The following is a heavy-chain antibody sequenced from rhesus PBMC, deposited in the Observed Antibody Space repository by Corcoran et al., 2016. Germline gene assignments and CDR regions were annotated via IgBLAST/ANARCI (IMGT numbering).Heavy chain of an antibody. CDR3: TRETTGFEF. Sequence: EVQLVESGGGLVQPGGSLRLSCAASGFTFSGYDMNWVRQAPGKGLEWVSYISYTVKTTYSAVTVKGRFTISRDNAKNSLSLQMSSLRAEDTAVYYCTRETTGFEFWGQGALVTVSS. CDR2: ISYTVKTT. J-gene: IGHJ1*01. CDR1: GFTFSGYD. V-gene: IGHV3-136*01. D-gene: IGHD4-11*01.